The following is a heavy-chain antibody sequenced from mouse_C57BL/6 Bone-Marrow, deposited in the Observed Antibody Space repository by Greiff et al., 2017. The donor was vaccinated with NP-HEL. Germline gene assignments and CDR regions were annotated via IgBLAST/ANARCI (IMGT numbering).Heavy chain of an antibody. D-gene: IGHD1-1*01. CDR3: ARHGSSYYYAMDY. CDR2: IYPRSGNT. CDR1: GYTFTSYG. Sequence: VQLVESGAELARPGASVKLSCKASGYTFTSYGISWVKQRTGQGLEWIGEIYPRSGNTYYNEKFKGKATLTADKSSSTAYMELRSLTSEDSAVYFCARHGSSYYYAMDYWGQGTPVTVSS. V-gene: IGHV1-81*01. J-gene: IGHJ4*01.